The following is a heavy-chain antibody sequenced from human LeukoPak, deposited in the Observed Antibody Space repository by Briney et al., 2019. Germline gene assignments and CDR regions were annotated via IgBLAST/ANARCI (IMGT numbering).Heavy chain of an antibody. CDR3: ARDLVAAAGTGYYYGMDV. J-gene: IGHJ6*02. CDR2: ISSSSSYI. Sequence: GGSLRLSCAASGFTFTKYALNWVRQAPGKGLEWVSSISSSSSYIYYADSVKGRFTISRDNAKNSLYLQMNSLRAEDTAVYYCARDLVAAAGTGYYYGMDVWGQGTTVTASS. CDR1: GFTFTKYA. D-gene: IGHD6-13*01. V-gene: IGHV3-21*01.